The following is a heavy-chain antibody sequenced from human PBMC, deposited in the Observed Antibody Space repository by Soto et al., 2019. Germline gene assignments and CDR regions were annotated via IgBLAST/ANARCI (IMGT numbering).Heavy chain of an antibody. CDR1: GFTFRDYW. D-gene: IGHD1-7*01. J-gene: IGHJ4*02. CDR3: ERDPNYGNPDY. Sequence: PGGSLRLSCVDSGFTFRDYWMSWVRQAPGKGLEWLANIQQDGRETFYVDSVKGRFTISRDNARNSLYLQMDSLRVEDTAVYFCERDPNYGNPDYWGQGTLVTVSS. CDR2: IQQDGRET. V-gene: IGHV3-7*01.